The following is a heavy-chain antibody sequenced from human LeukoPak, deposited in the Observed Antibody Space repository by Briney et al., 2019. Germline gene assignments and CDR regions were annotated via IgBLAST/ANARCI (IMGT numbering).Heavy chain of an antibody. CDR3: AKTRARLRLGELSLFSYYFDY. Sequence: SVKVSCKASGGTFSSYAISWVRQAPGQGLEWMGGIIPIFGTANYAQKFQGRVTITADESTSTAYMELSSLRSEDTAVYYCAKTRARLRLGELSLFSYYFDYWGQGTLVTVSS. CDR1: GGTFSSYA. D-gene: IGHD3-16*02. CDR2: IIPIFGTA. J-gene: IGHJ4*02. V-gene: IGHV1-69*13.